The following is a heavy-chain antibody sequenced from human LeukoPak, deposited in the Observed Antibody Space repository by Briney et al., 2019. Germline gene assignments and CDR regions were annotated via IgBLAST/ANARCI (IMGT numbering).Heavy chain of an antibody. J-gene: IGHJ4*02. V-gene: IGHV3-30*02. D-gene: IGHD5-18*01. Sequence: GGSLRLSCAASGFTFSSYGMHWVRQAPGKGLEWVAFIRYDGSNKYYADSVKGRFTISRDSSKNTLYLQMNSLRAEDTAVYYCAKGSRGDTAMVRSYFDYWGQGTLVTVSS. CDR2: IRYDGSNK. CDR3: AKGSRGDTAMVRSYFDY. CDR1: GFTFSSYG.